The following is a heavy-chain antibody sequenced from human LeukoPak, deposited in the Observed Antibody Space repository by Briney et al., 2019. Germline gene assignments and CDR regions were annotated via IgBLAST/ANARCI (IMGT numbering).Heavy chain of an antibody. CDR3: ARKEGAVYYYYGMDV. CDR2: INHDGEAI. D-gene: IGHD1-26*01. CDR1: GFPFSSRV. J-gene: IGHJ6*02. V-gene: IGHV3-48*02. Sequence: GGSLRLSCAASGFPFSSRVMSWVRQAPGKGLEWIAYINHDGEAIYYPQFVRGRFIISRDNAENTLFLQMNDLRDEDTAVYYCARKEGAVYYYYGMDVWGQGTTVTVSS.